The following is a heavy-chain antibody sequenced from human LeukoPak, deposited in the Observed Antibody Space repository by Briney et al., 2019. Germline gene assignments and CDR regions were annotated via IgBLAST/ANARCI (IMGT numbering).Heavy chain of an antibody. J-gene: IGHJ4*02. CDR2: IWYDGSNK. V-gene: IGHV3-33*01. CDR1: GFTFSSYG. CDR3: ASAGIAAAGTGLTDY. Sequence: GGSLRLSCAASGFTFSSYGMHWVRQAPGKGPEWVAVIWYDGSNKYYADSVKGRFTISRDNSKNTLYLQMNSLRAGDTAVYYCASAGIAAAGTGLTDYWGQGTLVTVSS. D-gene: IGHD6-13*01.